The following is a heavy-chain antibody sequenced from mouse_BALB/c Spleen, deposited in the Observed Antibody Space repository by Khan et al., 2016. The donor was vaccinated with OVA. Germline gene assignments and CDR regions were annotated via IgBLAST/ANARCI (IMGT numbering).Heavy chain of an antibody. Sequence: EVELVESGGDLVKPGGSLKLSCAASGFTFSSYGMSWVRQTPDKRLEWVATISSGGHYTYFPDSVRGRFTISRDNAKNTLYLQMSSLKSEDTAMYYCARTITTDKGDYDARDYWGQGTSVTVSS. V-gene: IGHV5-6*01. D-gene: IGHD1-1*01. J-gene: IGHJ4*01. CDR2: ISSGGHYT. CDR1: GFTFSSYG. CDR3: ARTITTDKGDYDARDY.